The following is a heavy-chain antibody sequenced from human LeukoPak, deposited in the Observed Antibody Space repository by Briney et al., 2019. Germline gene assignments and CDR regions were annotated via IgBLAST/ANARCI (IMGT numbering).Heavy chain of an antibody. J-gene: IGHJ6*03. CDR1: GGSISSYY. V-gene: IGHV4-59*01. D-gene: IGHD2-15*01. CDR3: ARVLPSYYYMDV. Sequence: TLSLTCTVSGGSISSYYWGWIRQPPGKGLEWIGYIYYSGSTNYNPSLKSRVTISVDTSKNQFSLKLSSVTAADTAVYYCARVLPSYYYMDVWGKGTTVTVSS. CDR2: IYYSGST.